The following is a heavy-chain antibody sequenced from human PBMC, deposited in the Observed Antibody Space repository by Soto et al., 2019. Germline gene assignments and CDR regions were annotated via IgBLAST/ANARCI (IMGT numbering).Heavy chain of an antibody. CDR2: IHYSGST. D-gene: IGHD1-26*01. V-gene: IGHV4-39*01. J-gene: IGHJ3*02. CDR1: GGSISIGTDY. CDR3: ARRWGSAFDI. Sequence: SDTLSLTCDVSGGSISIGTDYWGWIRQPPGKGLEWIGNIHYSGSTNYNPSLKSRLSISVDTSKNQFSLKLSSVTAADTAVYYCARRWGSAFDIWGQGTMVTVSS.